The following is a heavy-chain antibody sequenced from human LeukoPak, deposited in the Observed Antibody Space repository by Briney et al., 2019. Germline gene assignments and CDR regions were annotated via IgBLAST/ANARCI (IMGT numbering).Heavy chain of an antibody. Sequence: SQTLSLTCTVSGGSISSGSYYWSWIRQPPGKGLEWIGSIYYSGSTYYNPSLKSRVTISVDMSKNQFSLKLSSVTAADTAVYYCARIKGRLSWFDPWGQGTLVTVSS. CDR2: IYYSGST. J-gene: IGHJ5*02. CDR1: GGSISSGSYY. V-gene: IGHV4-39*07. CDR3: ARIKGRLSWFDP.